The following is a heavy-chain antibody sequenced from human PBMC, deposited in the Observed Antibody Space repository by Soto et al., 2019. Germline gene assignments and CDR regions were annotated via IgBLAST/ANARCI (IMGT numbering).Heavy chain of an antibody. V-gene: IGHV4-59*12. CDR1: GGTIINYY. J-gene: IGHJ4*02. CDR3: ARSQTTVTSYDY. D-gene: IGHD4-17*01. Sequence: PSETLSLTCTVSGGTIINYYWSWIRQHPGKGLEWIGYIYHSGSTYYNPSLKSRVTISVDRSKNQFSLKLSSVTAADTAVYYCARSQTTVTSYDYWGQGTLVTVSS. CDR2: IYHSGST.